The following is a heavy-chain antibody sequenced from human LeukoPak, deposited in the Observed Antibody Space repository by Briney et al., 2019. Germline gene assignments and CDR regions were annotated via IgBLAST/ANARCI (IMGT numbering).Heavy chain of an antibody. D-gene: IGHD5-24*01. Sequence: ASVKVSCKASGGTFSSYAISWVRQATGQGLEWMGWMNPNSGNTGYAQKFQGRVTMTRNTSISTAYMELSSLRSEDTAVYYCARNRALRWLQFRRWTTFDYWGQGTLVTVSS. J-gene: IGHJ4*02. CDR2: MNPNSGNT. CDR3: ARNRALRWLQFRRWTTFDY. CDR1: GGTFSSYA. V-gene: IGHV1-8*02.